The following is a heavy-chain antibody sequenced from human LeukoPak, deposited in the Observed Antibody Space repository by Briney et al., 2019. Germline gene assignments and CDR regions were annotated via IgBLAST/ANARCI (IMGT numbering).Heavy chain of an antibody. D-gene: IGHD6-6*01. CDR2: ISYDGSNK. J-gene: IGHJ4*02. CDR1: GFTFSYNS. Sequence: GGSLRLSCAASGFTFSYNSMHWVRQAPGKGLEWVAVISYDGSNKYYADSVKGRFTISRDNSKNTLYPQMNSLRAEDTAVYYCARQGPYAKGQLGPFDYWGQGTLVTVSS. V-gene: IGHV3-30*03. CDR3: ARQGPYAKGQLGPFDY.